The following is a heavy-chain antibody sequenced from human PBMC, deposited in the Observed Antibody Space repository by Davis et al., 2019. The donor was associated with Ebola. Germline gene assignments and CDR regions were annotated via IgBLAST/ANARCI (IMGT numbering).Heavy chain of an antibody. CDR3: TTPPLWFGEG. V-gene: IGHV4-59*08. CDR2: IYYSGST. Sequence: SETLSLTCTVSGGSISSYYWSWIRQPPGKGLEWIGYIYYSGSTNYNPSLKSRVTISVDTSKNQFSLKLSSVTAADTAVYYCTTPPLWFGEGWGQGTLVTVSS. CDR1: GGSISSYY. J-gene: IGHJ4*02. D-gene: IGHD3-10*01.